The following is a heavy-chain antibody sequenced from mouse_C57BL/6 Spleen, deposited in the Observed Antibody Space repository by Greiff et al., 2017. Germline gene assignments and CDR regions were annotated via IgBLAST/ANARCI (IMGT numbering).Heavy chain of an antibody. D-gene: IGHD1-1*01. J-gene: IGHJ2*01. V-gene: IGHV1-80*01. CDR3: ARWGYYGSKSSFDY. Sequence: QVQLQQSGAELVKPGASVKISCKASGYAFSSYWMNWVKQRPGKGLEWIGQIYPGDGDTNYNGKFKGKATLTADKSSSTAYMQLSSLTSEDSAVYFCARWGYYGSKSSFDYWGQGTTLTVSS. CDR1: GYAFSSYW. CDR2: IYPGDGDT.